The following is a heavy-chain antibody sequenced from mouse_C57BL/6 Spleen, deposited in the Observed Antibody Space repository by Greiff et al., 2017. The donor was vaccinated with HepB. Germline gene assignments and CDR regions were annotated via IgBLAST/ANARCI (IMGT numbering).Heavy chain of an antibody. CDR1: GYTFTSYW. V-gene: IGHV1-5*01. J-gene: IGHJ2*01. CDR3: TRGYGSRYYFDY. Sequence: EVQVVESGTVLARPGASVKMSCKTSGYTFTSYWMHWVKQRPGQGLEWIGAIYPGNSDTSYNQKFKGKAKLTAVTSASTAYMELSSLTNEDSAVYYCTRGYGSRYYFDYWGQGTTLTVSS. CDR2: IYPGNSDT. D-gene: IGHD1-1*01.